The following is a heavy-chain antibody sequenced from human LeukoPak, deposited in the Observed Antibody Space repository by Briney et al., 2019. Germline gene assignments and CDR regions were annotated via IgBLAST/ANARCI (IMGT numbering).Heavy chain of an antibody. CDR2: IYYSGST. D-gene: IGHD3-10*01. V-gene: IGHV4-59*01. J-gene: IGHJ4*02. CDR1: GGSISSYY. CDR3: ARSLYYYGSGSYASHFDY. Sequence: SETLSLACTVSGGSISSYYWSWIRQPPGKGLEWIGHIYYSGSTNYNPSLKSRVTISVDTSKNQFSLKLSSVTAADTAVYYCARSLYYYGSGSYASHFDYWGQGTLVTVSS.